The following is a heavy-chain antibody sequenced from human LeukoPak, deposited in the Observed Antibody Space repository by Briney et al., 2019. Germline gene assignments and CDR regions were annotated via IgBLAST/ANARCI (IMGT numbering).Heavy chain of an antibody. Sequence: GGSLRLSCAASGFTFSDYYMSWIRQAPGKGLEWVSYISSGAGTIYYADSVKGRFTISRDNAKNSLYLHMNSLRAEDTAVYYCARGGEGATSFYYYGMDVWGQGTTVTVSS. CDR2: ISSGAGTI. D-gene: IGHD1-26*01. J-gene: IGHJ6*02. CDR3: ARGGEGATSFYYYGMDV. CDR1: GFTFSDYY. V-gene: IGHV3-11*01.